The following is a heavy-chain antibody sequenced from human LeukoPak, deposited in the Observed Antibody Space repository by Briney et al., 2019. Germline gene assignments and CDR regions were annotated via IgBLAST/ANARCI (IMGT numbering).Heavy chain of an antibody. CDR1: GFTFDDYA. D-gene: IGHD1-7*01. CDR3: AKDKDWNYSEGFDY. V-gene: IGHV3-9*01. Sequence: GGSLRLSCAASGFTFDDYAMHWVRQAPGKGLEWVSGISWNSGSIGYADSVKGRFTISRDNAKNSLYLQMNSLSAEDTALYYCAKDKDWNYSEGFDYWGQGTLVTVSS. CDR2: ISWNSGSI. J-gene: IGHJ4*02.